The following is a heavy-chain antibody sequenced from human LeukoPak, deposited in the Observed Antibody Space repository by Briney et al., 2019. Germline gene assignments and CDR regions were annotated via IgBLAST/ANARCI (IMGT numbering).Heavy chain of an antibody. CDR1: GYTFTSYG. CDR2: INPNSGGT. J-gene: IGHJ6*02. Sequence: GASVKVSCKASGYTFTSYGISWVRQAPGQGLEWMGWINPNSGGTNYAQKFQGWVTMTRDTSISTAYMELSRLRSDDTAVYYCARGDMVRGPNYYYYYGMDVWGQGTTVTVSS. CDR3: ARGDMVRGPNYYYYYGMDV. D-gene: IGHD3-10*01. V-gene: IGHV1-2*04.